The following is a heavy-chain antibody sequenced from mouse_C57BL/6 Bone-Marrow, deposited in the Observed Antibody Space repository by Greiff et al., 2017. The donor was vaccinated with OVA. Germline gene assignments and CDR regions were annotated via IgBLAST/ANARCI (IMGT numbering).Heavy chain of an antibody. CDR3: ARRFTTVVANYFDY. D-gene: IGHD1-1*01. CDR2: IYPRSGNT. V-gene: IGHV1-81*01. J-gene: IGHJ2*01. CDR1: GYTFTSYG. Sequence: VKLMESGAELARPGASVKLSCKASGYTFTSYGISWVKQRTGQGLEWIGEIYPRSGNTYYNEKFKGKATLTADKSSSTAYMELRSLTSEDSAVYFCARRFTTVVANYFDYWGQGTTLTVSS.